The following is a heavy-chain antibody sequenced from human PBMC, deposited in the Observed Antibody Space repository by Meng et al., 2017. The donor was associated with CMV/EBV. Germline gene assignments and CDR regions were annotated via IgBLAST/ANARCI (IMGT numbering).Heavy chain of an antibody. CDR3: ARFMSSSWDHYFDY. CDR2: INPNSGGT. Sequence: QGQMVQSGAEVKKPGASVKVSCKASGYTFTGYYMHWGRQAPGQGPEWMGWINPNSGGTNYAQKFQGRVTMTRDTSISTAYMELSRLRSDDTAVYYCARFMSSSWDHYFDYWGQGTLVTVSS. CDR1: GYTFTGYY. V-gene: IGHV1-2*02. J-gene: IGHJ4*02. D-gene: IGHD6-13*01.